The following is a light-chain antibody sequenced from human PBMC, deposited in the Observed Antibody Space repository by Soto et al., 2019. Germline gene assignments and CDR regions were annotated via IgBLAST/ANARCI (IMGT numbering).Light chain of an antibody. J-gene: IGLJ1*01. V-gene: IGLV2-8*01. Sequence: QSALTQPPAASGSPGQSVTISCTGTSSDVGGYNYVSWYQQHPGKAPKLVIFEVNKRPSGVPDRFSGSKSANKASLTVSGLQTEDEADYYCNSYAGSKSFVFGTGNKVTVL. CDR3: NSYAGSKSFV. CDR1: SSDVGGYNY. CDR2: EVN.